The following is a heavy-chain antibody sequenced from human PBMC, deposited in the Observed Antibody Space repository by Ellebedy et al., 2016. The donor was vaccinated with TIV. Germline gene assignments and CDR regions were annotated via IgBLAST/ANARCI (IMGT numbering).Heavy chain of an antibody. Sequence: PGGSLRLSCAASGFTFSSYSMNWVRQAPGKGLEWISMIDGSSTSIYYADSGRGRFTISRDNAKNSVYLQMDSLRGEDTAVYYCAREGDQWLLADYWGQGTLVTVSS. CDR2: IDGSSTSI. V-gene: IGHV3-21*01. D-gene: IGHD6-19*01. CDR1: GFTFSSYS. CDR3: AREGDQWLLADY. J-gene: IGHJ4*02.